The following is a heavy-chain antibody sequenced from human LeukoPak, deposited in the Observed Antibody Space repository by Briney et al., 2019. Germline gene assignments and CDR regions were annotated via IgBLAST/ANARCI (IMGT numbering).Heavy chain of an antibody. CDR2: MNPNSGNT. CDR3: ARPRKGIRVLDV. Sequence: GASVKVSCKASGYTFTSYGISWVRQAPGQGLEWMGWMNPNSGNTGYAQKFQGRVTMTRNTSISTAYMELSSLRSEDTAVYYCARPRKGIRVLDVWGQGTTVTVSS. CDR1: GYTFTSYG. D-gene: IGHD3-3*02. J-gene: IGHJ6*02. V-gene: IGHV1-8*02.